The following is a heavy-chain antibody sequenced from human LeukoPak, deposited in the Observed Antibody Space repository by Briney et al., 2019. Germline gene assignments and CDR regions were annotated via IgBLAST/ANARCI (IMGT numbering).Heavy chain of an antibody. D-gene: IGHD1-26*01. V-gene: IGHV1-2*02. Sequence: ASVKVSCKASGYTFTGYYIHWVRQAPGQGLEWMGWINPNSGGTNYAQKFQGRVTMTRDTSISTAYMELSRLRADATAVYYCARGSFSAGAPFVPDYFPPRGPGNLVTDSS. J-gene: IGHJ1*01. CDR3: ARGSFSAGAPFVPDYFPP. CDR1: GYTFTGYY. CDR2: INPNSGGT.